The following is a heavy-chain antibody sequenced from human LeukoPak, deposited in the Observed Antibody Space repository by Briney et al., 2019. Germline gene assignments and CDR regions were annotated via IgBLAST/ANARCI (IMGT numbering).Heavy chain of an antibody. CDR1: GFTFSSYE. CDR2: ISSSGSTI. Sequence: GGSLRLSCAASGFTFSSYEMNWVRQAPGKGLEWVSYISSSGSTIYYADSVKGRFTISRDNAKNSLYLQMNSMRAEDTAVYYCAELGNTTIGGVWGKGTTVTISS. CDR3: AELGNTTIGGV. J-gene: IGHJ6*04. D-gene: IGHD3-10*02. V-gene: IGHV3-48*03.